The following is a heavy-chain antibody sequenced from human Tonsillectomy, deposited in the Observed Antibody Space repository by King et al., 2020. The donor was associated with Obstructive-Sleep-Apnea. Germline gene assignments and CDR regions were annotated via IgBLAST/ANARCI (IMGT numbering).Heavy chain of an antibody. Sequence: VQLVESGGGLVQPGGSLRLSCAASGFTVSSNYMSWVRQAPGKGLEWVSVIYSGGSTYYADSVKGRFTISRHNSKNTPYFQMNSLKAEDTAVYYCARAQSYSYGYYWGQGTLVTVSS. V-gene: IGHV3-53*04. CDR1: GFTVSSNY. D-gene: IGHD5-18*01. J-gene: IGHJ4*02. CDR3: ARAQSYSYGYY. CDR2: IYSGGST.